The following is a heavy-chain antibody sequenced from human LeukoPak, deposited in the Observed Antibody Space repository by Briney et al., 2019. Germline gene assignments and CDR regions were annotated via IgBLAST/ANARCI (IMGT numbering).Heavy chain of an antibody. J-gene: IGHJ5*02. Sequence: SETLSLTCTVSGGSISSYYWSWIRQPPGKGLEWIGYIYYSGSTNYNPSLKSRVTISVDTSKNQFSLKLSSVTAADTAVYYCAATVTSGLYNWFDPWGQGTLVTVSS. V-gene: IGHV4-59*01. CDR1: GGSISSYY. D-gene: IGHD4-17*01. CDR3: AATVTSGLYNWFDP. CDR2: IYYSGST.